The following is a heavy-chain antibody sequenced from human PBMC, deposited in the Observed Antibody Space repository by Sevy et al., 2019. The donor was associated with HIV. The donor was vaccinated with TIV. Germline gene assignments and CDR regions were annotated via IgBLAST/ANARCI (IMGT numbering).Heavy chain of an antibody. D-gene: IGHD3-10*01. CDR3: AKEVSEHSYSDY. J-gene: IGHJ4*02. CDR2: IGGSADYT. Sequence: GGSLRRSCVTSGFTFSSYAMSWVRQTPGKGLEWVSAIGGSADYTYYADSVKGRFTSSRDNSKNTMYLQMNGLRAEDTAVYYWAKEVSEHSYSDYWGQGTLVTVSS. V-gene: IGHV3-23*01. CDR1: GFTFSSYA.